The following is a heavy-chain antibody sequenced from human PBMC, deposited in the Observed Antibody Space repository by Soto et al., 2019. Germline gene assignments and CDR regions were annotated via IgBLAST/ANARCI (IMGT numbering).Heavy chain of an antibody. CDR2: IYYSGAT. V-gene: IGHV4-59*01. D-gene: IGHD5-18*01. J-gene: IGHJ4*02. CDR1: AGSITNYH. Sequence: SETLSLTCTVSAGSITNYHWSWIRQPPGKGLEWIGYIYYSGATNYNPSLESRVTISVDTSKNQFSLQLSSVTAADTAVYYCARIRGAGGYSFSDFWGQGTLVTVSS. CDR3: ARIRGAGGYSFSDF.